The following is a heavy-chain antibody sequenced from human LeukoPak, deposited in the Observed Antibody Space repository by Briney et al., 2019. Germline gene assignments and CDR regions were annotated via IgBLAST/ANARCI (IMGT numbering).Heavy chain of an antibody. CDR2: INPNSGGT. Sequence: ASVKVSCKASGYTFTGYYMHWVRQAPGQGLEWMGRINPNSGGTNYAQKFQGRVTMTRYTSISTAYMELSRLRSDDTAVYYCARVEITMVRGVPSRLNYWGQGTLVTVSS. CDR3: ARVEITMVRGVPSRLNY. V-gene: IGHV1-2*06. D-gene: IGHD3-10*01. J-gene: IGHJ4*02. CDR1: GYTFTGYY.